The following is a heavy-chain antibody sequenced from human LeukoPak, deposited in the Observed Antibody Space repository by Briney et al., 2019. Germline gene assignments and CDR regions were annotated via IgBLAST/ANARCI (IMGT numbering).Heavy chain of an antibody. CDR3: ARGCSSTSCYRSFDY. Sequence: SETLSLTCTVSGGSISSYYWSWIRQPAGKGLEWIGRIYTSGSTNYNPSLKSRVTISVDTSKNQFSLKLSSVTAADTAVYYCARGCSSTSCYRSFDYWGQGTLVTVSS. D-gene: IGHD2-2*02. CDR2: IYTSGST. V-gene: IGHV4-4*07. J-gene: IGHJ4*02. CDR1: GGSISSYY.